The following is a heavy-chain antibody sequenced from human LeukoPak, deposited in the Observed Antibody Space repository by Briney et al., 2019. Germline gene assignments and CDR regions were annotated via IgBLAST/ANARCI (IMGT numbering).Heavy chain of an antibody. CDR1: GFTFSSYA. CDR3: ARASEEDPYYYYGMDV. CDR2: ISYDGSNK. V-gene: IGHV3-30-3*01. J-gene: IGHJ6*02. Sequence: GRSLRLSCAASGFTFSSYAMHWVRQAPGKGLEWVAVISYDGSNKYYADSVEGRFTISRDNSKNTLYLQMNSLRAEDTAVYYCARASEEDPYYYYGMDVWGQGTTVTVSS.